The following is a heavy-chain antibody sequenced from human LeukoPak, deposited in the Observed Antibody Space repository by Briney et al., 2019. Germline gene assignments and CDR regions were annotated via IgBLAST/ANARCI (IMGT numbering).Heavy chain of an antibody. CDR2: INPNSGGT. CDR1: GYTFTGYY. J-gene: IGHJ5*02. V-gene: IGHV1-2*02. CDR3: ARVPKRGNWFDP. Sequence: ASVKVSCKASGYTFTGYYMHWVRQAPGQGLEWMGWINPNSGGTNYAQKFQGRVTMTRDTSISTAYMELSRLRSDDTAVYYCARVPKRGNWFDPWGQGTLVTVSS.